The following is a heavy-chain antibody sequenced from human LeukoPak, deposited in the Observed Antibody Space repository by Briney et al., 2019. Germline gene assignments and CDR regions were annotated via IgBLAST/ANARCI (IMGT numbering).Heavy chain of an antibody. D-gene: IGHD3-22*01. CDR1: GFTFSSYW. CDR2: ISSSGTTI. J-gene: IGHJ4*02. CDR3: ARDLHYYDIIGYGH. V-gene: IGHV3-11*01. Sequence: GGSLRLSCAASGFTFSSYWMHWIRQAPGKGLEWVSYISSSGTTIYYADSVKGRFTISRDNAKNSLYLQMNSLRAEDTAVYYCARDLHYYDIIGYGHWGQGTLVTVSS.